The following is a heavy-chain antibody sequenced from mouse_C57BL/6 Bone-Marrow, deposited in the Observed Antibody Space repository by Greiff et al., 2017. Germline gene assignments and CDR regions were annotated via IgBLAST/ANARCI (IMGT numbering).Heavy chain of an antibody. V-gene: IGHV1-62-2*01. CDR1: GYTFTEYT. CDR2: FYPGSGSI. CDR3: ARHAKVFYYGSSPSFAD. D-gene: IGHD1-1*01. J-gene: IGHJ3*01. Sequence: VQLQQSGAELVKPGASVKLSCKASGYTFTEYTIHWVKQRSGQGLEWIGWFYPGSGSIKYNEKFKDKATLTADKSSSTVDMELSRLTSEDSAVYFCARHAKVFYYGSSPSFADWGQGTLVTVSA.